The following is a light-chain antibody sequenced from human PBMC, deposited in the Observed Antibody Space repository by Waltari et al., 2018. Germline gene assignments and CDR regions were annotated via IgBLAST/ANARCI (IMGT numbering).Light chain of an antibody. CDR3: QVWDSDGDYVV. CDR2: DET. Sequence: SYVLTQPPSVSVAPGQTARITCGGSDIGDKRVHWYQHKTGQAPLLGVYDETDRPSGIPGRISGSNSGYTATLSITRVEAGDEADYYCQVWDSDGDYVVFGGGTKLIVL. V-gene: IGLV3-21*02. CDR1: DIGDKR. J-gene: IGLJ2*01.